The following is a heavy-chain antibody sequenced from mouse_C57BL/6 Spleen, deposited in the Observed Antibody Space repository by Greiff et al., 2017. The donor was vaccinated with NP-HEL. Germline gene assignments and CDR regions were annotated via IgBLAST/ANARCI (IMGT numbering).Heavy chain of an antibody. CDR1: GFSLSTSGMG. J-gene: IGHJ1*03. Sequence: QVTLKESGPGILQSSQTLSLTCSFSGFSLSTSGMGVSWIRQPSGKGLEWLAHIYWDDDKRYNPSLKSRLTISKDTSRNQVFLKITSVDTADTATYYCARSGAYYSNGYFDVWGTGTTVTVSS. CDR3: ARSGAYYSNGYFDV. D-gene: IGHD2-5*01. CDR2: IYWDDDK. V-gene: IGHV8-12*01.